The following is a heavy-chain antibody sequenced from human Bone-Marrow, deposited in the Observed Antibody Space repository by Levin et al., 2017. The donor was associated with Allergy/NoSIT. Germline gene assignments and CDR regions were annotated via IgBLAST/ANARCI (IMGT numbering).Heavy chain of an antibody. Sequence: AGGSLRLSCVASGISFRNAWMSWVRQGPGKGPEWVGRIKSKSDGGAIDYAAPLKGRFIISRDDSKNTVYLQMNSLKTEDTGIYYCTSVGTLTALYTDWGQGTLVTVSS. V-gene: IGHV3-15*01. CDR2: IKSKSDGGAI. CDR3: TSVGTLTALYTD. D-gene: IGHD2-21*02. J-gene: IGHJ4*02. CDR1: GISFRNAW.